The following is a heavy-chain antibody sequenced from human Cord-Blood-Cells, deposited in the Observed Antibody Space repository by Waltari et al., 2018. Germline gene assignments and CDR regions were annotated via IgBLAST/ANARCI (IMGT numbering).Heavy chain of an antibody. CDR2: IIPILGIA. CDR1: GGTFSSYA. J-gene: IGHJ3*02. D-gene: IGHD2-21*02. CDR3: AVFAHIVVVTALDAFDI. Sequence: QVQLVQSGAEVKKPGSSVKVSCKASGGTFSSYAISWVRQATGQGLEWKGGIIPILGIANYPQKFQGRVTITADKATSTAYMGLSSLGSEDTTVYYCAVFAHIVVVTALDAFDIWGQWTMVTVSS. V-gene: IGHV1-69*10.